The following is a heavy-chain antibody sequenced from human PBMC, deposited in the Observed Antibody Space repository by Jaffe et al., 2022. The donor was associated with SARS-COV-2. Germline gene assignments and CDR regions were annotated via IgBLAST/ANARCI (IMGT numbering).Heavy chain of an antibody. CDR1: GGSISSSSYY. CDR2: IYYSGST. Sequence: QLQLQESGPGLVKPSETLSLTCTVSGGSISSSSYYWGWIRQPPGKGLEWIGSIYYSGSTYYNPSLKSRVTISVDTSKNQFSLKLSSVTAADTAVYYCARQKRITMVRGVTYYFDYWGQGTLVTVSS. D-gene: IGHD3-10*01. V-gene: IGHV4-39*01. J-gene: IGHJ4*02. CDR3: ARQKRITMVRGVTYYFDY.